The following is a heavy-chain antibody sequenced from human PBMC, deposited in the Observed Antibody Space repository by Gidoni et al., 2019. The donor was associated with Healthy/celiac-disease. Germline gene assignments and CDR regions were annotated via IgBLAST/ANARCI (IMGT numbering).Heavy chain of an antibody. Sequence: QLQLQESGPGLVKPSETLSLTCTVSGGSISSSSYYWGWIRQPPGKGLEWIGSIYYNGSTYYNPSLKSRVTISVDTSKNQFSLKLSSVTAADTAVYYCARLVAGTIDYWGQGTLVTVSS. CDR3: ARLVAGTIDY. CDR2: IYYNGST. V-gene: IGHV4-39*01. D-gene: IGHD6-19*01. CDR1: GGSISSSSYY. J-gene: IGHJ4*02.